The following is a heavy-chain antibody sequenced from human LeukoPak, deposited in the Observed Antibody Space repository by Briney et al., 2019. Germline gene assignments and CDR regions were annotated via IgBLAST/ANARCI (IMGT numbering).Heavy chain of an antibody. V-gene: IGHV1-2*02. CDR2: IKPDTGAT. D-gene: IGHD4-23*01. CDR3: ARDQAGNSFDY. J-gene: IGHJ4*02. CDR1: GYTFTGYY. Sequence: ASVKVSCKASGYTFTGYYLHWVRQAPGQGLEWMGWIKPDTGATKYAQRFQGRVTMTRDTSISTAYMELSRLGSDDTAVYYCARDQAGNSFDYWGQGTLVTVSS.